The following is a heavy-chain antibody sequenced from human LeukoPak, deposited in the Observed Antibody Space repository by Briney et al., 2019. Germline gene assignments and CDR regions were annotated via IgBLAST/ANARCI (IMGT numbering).Heavy chain of an antibody. V-gene: IGHV3-23*01. J-gene: IGHJ4*02. CDR2: ITNGGGNT. Sequence: GGSLRLSCGASGFTFSNYAISWVRQAPGKGPEWVSGITNGGGNTNYADSVKVRFTISRDNAKNTLYLQMDSLRAEDTAIYYCAKGATSAYFSPLDSWGQGTLVTVSS. CDR1: GFTFSNYA. D-gene: IGHD3-22*01. CDR3: AKGATSAYFSPLDS.